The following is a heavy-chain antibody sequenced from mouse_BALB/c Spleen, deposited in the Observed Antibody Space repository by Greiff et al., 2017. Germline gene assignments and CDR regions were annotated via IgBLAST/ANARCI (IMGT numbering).Heavy chain of an antibody. Sequence: VQRVESGAELVRPGTSVKMSCKAAGYTFTNYWIGWVKQRPGHGLEWIGDIYPGGGYTNYNEKFKGKATLTADTSSSTAYMQLSSLTSEDSAIYYCAREDGNYETEYYFDYWGQGTTLTVSS. D-gene: IGHD2-1*01. J-gene: IGHJ2*01. CDR3: AREDGNYETEYYFDY. CDR1: GYTFTNYW. V-gene: IGHV1-63*02. CDR2: IYPGGGYT.